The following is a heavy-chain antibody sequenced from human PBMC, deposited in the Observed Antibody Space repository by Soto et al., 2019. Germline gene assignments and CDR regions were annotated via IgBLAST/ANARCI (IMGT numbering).Heavy chain of an antibody. V-gene: IGHV5-51*01. J-gene: IGHJ3*02. Sequence: PGESLKISCKGSGYSFTSYWIGWVRQMPGKGLEWMGIIYPGDSDTRYSPSFQGQVTISADKSISTAYLQWSSLKASDTAMYYCASVYYDYIWGTHQDAFDIWGQGTMVTVSS. CDR2: IYPGDSDT. CDR1: GYSFTSYW. D-gene: IGHD3-16*01. CDR3: ASVYYDYIWGTHQDAFDI.